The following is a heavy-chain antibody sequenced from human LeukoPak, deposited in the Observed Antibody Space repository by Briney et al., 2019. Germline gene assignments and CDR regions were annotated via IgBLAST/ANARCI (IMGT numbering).Heavy chain of an antibody. D-gene: IGHD2-2*01. J-gene: IGHJ4*02. CDR2: ISSSSGTI. V-gene: IGHV3-48*02. Sequence: GGSLRLSCAASGFTFSSYGMTWVRQAPGKGLEWVSYISSSSGTIYYAESVKGRFTISRDNSRNTLYLQMNRLREGDTAVYNSAKSFRTTSLAYWGQGTLVTVSS. CDR1: GFTFSSYG. CDR3: AKSFRTTSLAY.